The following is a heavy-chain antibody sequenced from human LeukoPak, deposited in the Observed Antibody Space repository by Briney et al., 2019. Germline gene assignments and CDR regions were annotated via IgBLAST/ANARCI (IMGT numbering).Heavy chain of an antibody. CDR1: GFTFSSYA. CDR3: ARDSGYAFDY. J-gene: IGHJ4*02. D-gene: IGHD3-22*01. V-gene: IGHV3-64*01. CDR2: ISSNGGST. Sequence: PGGSLRLSCAASGFTFSSYAMHWVRQAPGKGLEYVSAISSNGGSTYYANSVKGRFTISRDNSKNTLYLQMGSLRAEDMAVYYCARDSGYAFDYWGQGTLVTVSS.